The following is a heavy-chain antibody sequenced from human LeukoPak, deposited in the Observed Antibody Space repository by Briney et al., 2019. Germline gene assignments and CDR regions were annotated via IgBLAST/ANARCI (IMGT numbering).Heavy chain of an antibody. Sequence: SETLSLTCAVYGGSFSGYYWSWIRQPPGKGLEWIGEINHSGSTNYNPSLKSRVTMSVDTSKNQFSLKLSSVTAADTAVYYCAKAYYYVDVWGKGTTVTVSS. V-gene: IGHV4-34*01. CDR2: INHSGST. CDR3: AKAYYYVDV. J-gene: IGHJ6*03. CDR1: GGSFSGYY.